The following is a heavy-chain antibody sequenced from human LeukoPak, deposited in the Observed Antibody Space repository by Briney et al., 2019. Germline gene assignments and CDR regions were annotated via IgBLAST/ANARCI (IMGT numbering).Heavy chain of an antibody. CDR3: ARGVVGATVPVH. CDR2: IYYSGST. Sequence: SETLSLTCTVSGGSISSYYWSWIRQPPGKGLEWIGYIYYSGSTNYNPSLTSRVTISVGTSKNQFSLKLSSVTAADTAVYYCARGVVGATVPVHWGQGTLVTVSS. CDR1: GGSISSYY. D-gene: IGHD1-26*01. J-gene: IGHJ4*02. V-gene: IGHV4-59*01.